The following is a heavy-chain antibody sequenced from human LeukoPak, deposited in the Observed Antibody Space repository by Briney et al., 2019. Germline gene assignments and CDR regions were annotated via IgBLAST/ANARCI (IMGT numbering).Heavy chain of an antibody. D-gene: IGHD4-17*01. CDR2: INAGNGNT. J-gene: IGHJ6*02. CDR1: GYTFTSYA. CDR3: ARCSDPTTVTTSELYHYYYGMDV. V-gene: IGHV1-3*01. Sequence: ASVKVSCKASGYTFTSYAMHWVRQAPGQRLEWMGWINAGNGNTKYSQKFQGRVTITRDTSASTAYMELSSLRSEDTAVYYCARCSDPTTVTTSELYHYYYGMDVWGQGTTVTVSS.